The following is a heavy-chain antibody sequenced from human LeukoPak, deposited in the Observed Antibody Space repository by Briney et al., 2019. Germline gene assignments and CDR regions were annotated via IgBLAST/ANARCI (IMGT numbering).Heavy chain of an antibody. CDR3: ARGYVVVPAAISDY. Sequence: ASVKVSCEASGYTFTGYYMHWVRQAPGQGLERMGWINPNSGGTNYAQKFQGRVTMTRDTSISTAYMELSRLRSDDTAVYYCARGYVVVPAAISDYWGQGTLVTVSS. D-gene: IGHD2-2*01. J-gene: IGHJ4*02. V-gene: IGHV1-2*02. CDR1: GYTFTGYY. CDR2: INPNSGGT.